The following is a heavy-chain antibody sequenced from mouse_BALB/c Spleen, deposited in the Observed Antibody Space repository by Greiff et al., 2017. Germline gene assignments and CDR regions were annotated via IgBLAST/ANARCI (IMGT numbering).Heavy chain of an antibody. CDR1: EYEFPSHD. CDR3: ARKSGYYGYFDV. D-gene: IGHD2-2*01. CDR2: INSDGGST. V-gene: IGHV5-2*03. J-gene: IGHJ1*01. Sequence: DVKLVESGGGLVQPGESLKLSCESNEYEFPSHDMSWVRKTPEKRLELVAAINSDGGSTYYPDTMERRFIISRDNTKKTLYLQMSSLRSEDTAVYYCARKSGYYGYFDVWGAGTTVTVSS.